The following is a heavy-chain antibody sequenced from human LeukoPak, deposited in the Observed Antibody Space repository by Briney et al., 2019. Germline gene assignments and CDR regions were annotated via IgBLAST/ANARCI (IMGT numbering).Heavy chain of an antibody. CDR1: GGSISSYY. Sequence: SETLSLTCTVSGGSISSYYWGWIRQPPGKGLEWIGSIYHSGSTYYNPSLKSRVTISVDTSKNQFSLKLSSVTAADTAVYYCARVRVVTMIVVVTDWYFDLWGRGTLVTVSS. V-gene: IGHV4-38-2*02. CDR2: IYHSGST. J-gene: IGHJ2*01. D-gene: IGHD3-22*01. CDR3: ARVRVVTMIVVVTDWYFDL.